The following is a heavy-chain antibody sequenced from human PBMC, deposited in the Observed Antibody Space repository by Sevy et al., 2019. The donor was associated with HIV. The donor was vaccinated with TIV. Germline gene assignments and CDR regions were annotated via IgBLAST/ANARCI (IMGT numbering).Heavy chain of an antibody. CDR2: ISYDGRNK. CDR3: ARYGGYIDH. CDR1: GIIFTTSG. J-gene: IGHJ4*01. D-gene: IGHD2-15*01. Sequence: GGSLRLSCAVSGIIFTTSGMHWVRQAPGKGLEWVAVISYDGRNKFYGDSVKGRFTISRDNAKNSLYLQMNSLTAEDTAVYYCARYGGYIDHWGHGTLVTVSS. V-gene: IGHV3-30*03.